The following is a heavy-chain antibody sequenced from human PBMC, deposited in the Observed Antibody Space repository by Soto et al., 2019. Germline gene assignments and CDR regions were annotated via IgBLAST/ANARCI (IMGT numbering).Heavy chain of an antibody. D-gene: IGHD6-13*01. CDR1: GYTFTGYY. J-gene: IGHJ6*02. Sequence: ASVKVSCNASGYTFTGYYMHWVRQARGQVLEWMGWINPNSGGTNYAQKFQGRVTMTRDTSISTAYMELSRLRSDDTAVYYCARGRGSSSWYGYYYYGMDVWGQGTTVTVSS. V-gene: IGHV1-2*02. CDR2: INPNSGGT. CDR3: ARGRGSSSWYGYYYYGMDV.